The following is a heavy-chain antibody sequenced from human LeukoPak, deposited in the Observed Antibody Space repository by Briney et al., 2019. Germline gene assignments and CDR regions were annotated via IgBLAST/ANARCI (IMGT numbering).Heavy chain of an antibody. CDR2: IYSSGTT. V-gene: IGHV4-61*02. J-gene: IGHJ4*02. CDR3: ARESDLSHYDRTDY. D-gene: IGHD3-9*01. Sequence: SETLSLTCAVSGDSISSGNYYWSWIRQPAGKGQEWIGRIYSSGTTTYNPSLKSRVPISADTSKNQYSLKLTSVTVADTAVYFCARESDLSHYDRTDYWGRGTLVTVSS. CDR1: GDSISSGNYY.